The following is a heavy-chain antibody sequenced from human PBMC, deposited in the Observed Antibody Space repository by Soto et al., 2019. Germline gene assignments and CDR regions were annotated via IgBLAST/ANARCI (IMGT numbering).Heavy chain of an antibody. D-gene: IGHD6-19*01. CDR1: GGSFSGYY. J-gene: IGHJ6*02. CDR3: ARDIKLAVAGTDYYYGMDV. Sequence: SETLSLTCAVYGGSFSGYYWSWIRQPPGKGLEWIGEINHSGSTNYNPSLKSRVTISVDTSKNQFSLKLSSVTAADTAVYYCARDIKLAVAGTDYYYGMDVWGQGTTVTVSS. CDR2: INHSGST. V-gene: IGHV4-34*01.